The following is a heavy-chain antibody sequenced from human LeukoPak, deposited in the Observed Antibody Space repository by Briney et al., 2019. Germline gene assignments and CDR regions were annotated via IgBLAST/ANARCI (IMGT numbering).Heavy chain of an antibody. D-gene: IGHD6-19*01. CDR3: ARDKAGTSGGWYFGL. CDR1: GFTFSRYE. CDR2: ISTSGSTI. V-gene: IGHV3-48*03. J-gene: IGHJ2*01. Sequence: PGGSLRLSCAASGFTFSRYEMNWARQAPGKGLEWVSYISTSGSTIYYADSVKGRFTISRDNAKNSLYLQMNSLRAEDTAIYYCARDKAGTSGGWYFGLWGRGTLVTVSS.